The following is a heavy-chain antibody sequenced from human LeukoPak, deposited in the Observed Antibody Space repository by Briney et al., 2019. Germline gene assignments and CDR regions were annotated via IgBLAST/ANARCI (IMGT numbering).Heavy chain of an antibody. CDR2: IYYSGST. J-gene: IGHJ5*02. CDR3: ARRSGSYYKNWFDP. Sequence: PSETLSLTCTVSGGSISSYYWSWIRQPPEKGLEWIGYIYYSGSTNYNPSLKSRVTISVDTSKNQFSLKLSSVTAADTAVYYCARRSGSYYKNWFDPWGQGTLVTVSS. D-gene: IGHD1-26*01. CDR1: GGSISSYY. V-gene: IGHV4-59*01.